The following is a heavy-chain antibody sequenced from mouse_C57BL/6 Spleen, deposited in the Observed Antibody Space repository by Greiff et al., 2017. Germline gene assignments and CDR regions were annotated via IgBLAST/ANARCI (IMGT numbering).Heavy chain of an antibody. J-gene: IGHJ4*01. D-gene: IGHD3-2*02. Sequence: VKLQESGAELVKPGASVKISCKASGYAFSSYWMNWVKQRPGKGLEWIGQIYPGDGDTNYNGKFKGKATLTADKSSSTAYMQLSSLTSEDSAVYFCARTAQAGAMDYWGQGTSVTVSS. CDR3: ARTAQAGAMDY. CDR1: GYAFSSYW. CDR2: IYPGDGDT. V-gene: IGHV1-80*01.